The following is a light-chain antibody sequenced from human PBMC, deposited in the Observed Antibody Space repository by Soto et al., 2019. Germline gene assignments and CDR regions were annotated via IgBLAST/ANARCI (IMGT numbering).Light chain of an antibody. V-gene: IGLV1-44*01. Sequence: QSVLTQPPSASGTPGQRVTISCSGSSSNIGGNTVNWYQQLPGTAPKLLIYSNNQRPSGVPDRFSGSKSGTSASLAISVLQSEDDGDYYCAAWDDSLNGLFGGGTQLTVL. CDR3: AAWDDSLNGL. CDR2: SNN. J-gene: IGLJ3*02. CDR1: SSNIGGNT.